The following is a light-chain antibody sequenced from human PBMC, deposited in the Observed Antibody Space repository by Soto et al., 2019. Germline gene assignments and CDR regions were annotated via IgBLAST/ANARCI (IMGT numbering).Light chain of an antibody. CDR1: QSVSSD. J-gene: IGKJ1*01. CDR3: QQYNTWHPKMA. CDR2: GAS. V-gene: IGKV3-15*01. Sequence: VLTQSPSTLSVLPGETATLSCRASQSVSSDLAWYQQRPGQAPRLLIYGASTRATGIPARFRGSGSGTEFRLTISSLQSEDFATYYCQQYNTWHPKMAFGRGTKVDIK.